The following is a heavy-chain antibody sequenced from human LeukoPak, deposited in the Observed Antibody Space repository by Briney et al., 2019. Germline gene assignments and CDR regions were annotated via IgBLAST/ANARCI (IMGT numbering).Heavy chain of an antibody. D-gene: IGHD1-26*01. CDR1: GFTFSSYS. V-gene: IGHV3-21*01. CDR2: ISSSSSYI. J-gene: IGHJ4*02. Sequence: GGSLRLSCAASGFTFSSYSMNWVRQAPGKGLEWVSSISSSSSYIYYADSVKGRFTISRDNAKNSLDLQMNGLRAEDTAVYYCARDGGSYIFDYWGQGTLVTVSS. CDR3: ARDGGSYIFDY.